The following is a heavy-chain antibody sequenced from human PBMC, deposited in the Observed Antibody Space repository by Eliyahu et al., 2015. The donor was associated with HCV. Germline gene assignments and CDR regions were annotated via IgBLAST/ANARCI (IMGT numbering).Heavy chain of an antibody. J-gene: IGHJ4*02. CDR2: IWYDGSNA. V-gene: IGHV3-33*03. CDR3: ARFHNSGWSPFDY. CDR1: GFIFSNYG. D-gene: IGHD6-19*01. Sequence: QVQLVESGGGVVQPGRSLRLSCAASGFIFSNYGMHWVRQAPGKGLEWVATIWYDGSNAYYVDSVKGRLTISRDDSKNMLYLQMNSLRDEDTAVYYCARFHNSGWSPFDYWGQGTLVTVSS.